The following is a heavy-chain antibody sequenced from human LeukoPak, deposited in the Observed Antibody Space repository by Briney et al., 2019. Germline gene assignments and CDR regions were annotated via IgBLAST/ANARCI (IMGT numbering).Heavy chain of an antibody. V-gene: IGHV3-23*01. CDR3: AKAEYCSSISCYSSRVDY. J-gene: IGHJ4*02. CDR2: ISGSGGST. Sequence: GGSLRLSCAASGFTFSSYAMSWVRQAPGEGLEWVSTISGSGGSTYYADSVKGRFTISRDNSKNTLYLQMNSLRAEDTAVYYCAKAEYCSSISCYSSRVDYWGQGTLVTVSS. D-gene: IGHD2-2*01. CDR1: GFTFSSYA.